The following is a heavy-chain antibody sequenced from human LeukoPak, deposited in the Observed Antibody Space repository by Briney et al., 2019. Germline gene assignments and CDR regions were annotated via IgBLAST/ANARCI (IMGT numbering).Heavy chain of an antibody. CDR1: GFTFSSYA. Sequence: GGSLRLSCAASGFTFSSYAMHWVRQAPGKGLEWVSRINLDGSTTNYADFVKGRFTVSRANDKNTVYLQMDSLRAEDTAVYYCAREDRGYNYGYFDYWGQGALVTVSS. CDR3: AREDRGYNYGYFDY. CDR2: INLDGSTT. V-gene: IGHV3-74*01. D-gene: IGHD5-18*01. J-gene: IGHJ4*02.